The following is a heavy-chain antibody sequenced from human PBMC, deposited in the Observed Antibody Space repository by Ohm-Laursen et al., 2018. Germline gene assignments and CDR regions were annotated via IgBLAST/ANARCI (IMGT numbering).Heavy chain of an antibody. CDR1: GFTFSDYY. CDR2: ISSSGSTI. D-gene: IGHD2-21*02. V-gene: IGHV3-11*04. Sequence: SLRLSCAAAGFTFSDYYMSWIRQAPGKGLEWVSYISSSGSTIYYADSVKGRFTISRDNAKNTLYLQMNSLRAEDTAVYYCAREGSIVVVTAIGKYYFDYWGQGTLVTVSS. CDR3: AREGSIVVVTAIGKYYFDY. J-gene: IGHJ4*02.